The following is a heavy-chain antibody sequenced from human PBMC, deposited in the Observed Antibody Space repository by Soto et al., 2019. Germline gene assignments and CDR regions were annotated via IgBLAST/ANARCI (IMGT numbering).Heavy chain of an antibody. CDR3: ARDAVSSSQRRYYYYYGMDV. J-gene: IGHJ6*02. CDR1: GYTFTGYY. CDR2: INPNSGGT. V-gene: IGHV1-2*04. Sequence: ASVKVSCKASGYTFTGYYMHWVRQAPGQGLEWMGWINPNSGGTNYAQKFQGWVTMTRDTSISTAYMELSRLRSDDTAVYYCARDAVSSSQRRYYYYYGMDVWGQGTTVTVSS. D-gene: IGHD6-6*01.